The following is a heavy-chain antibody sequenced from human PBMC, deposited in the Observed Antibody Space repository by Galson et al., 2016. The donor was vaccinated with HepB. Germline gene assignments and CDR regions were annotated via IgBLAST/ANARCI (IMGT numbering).Heavy chain of an antibody. CDR1: GFSFSNYG. J-gene: IGHJ4*02. V-gene: IGHV3-33*01. D-gene: IGHD3-22*01. Sequence: SLRLSCAASGFSFSNYGMHWVRQAPGKGLEWVAVIWYDGSNRYYADSVKGRFTISRDNSKNTLYLQMNSLRAEDTAVYYCARGGDSRGYYYNYWGQGILVTVSS. CDR2: IWYDGSNR. CDR3: ARGGDSRGYYYNY.